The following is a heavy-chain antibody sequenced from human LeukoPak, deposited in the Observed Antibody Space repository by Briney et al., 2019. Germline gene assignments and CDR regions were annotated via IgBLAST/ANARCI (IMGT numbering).Heavy chain of an antibody. J-gene: IGHJ4*01. Sequence: ASVKVSCKASGYTXTSYFIHWVRQAPGQGLEWMGIINPSGGSTSYAQKFQGRVTVTRDTYTSTVYMELSSLRSEDTAVYYCARVSGSKEGAAFDYWGHGTLVTVSS. V-gene: IGHV1-46*01. CDR1: GYTXTSYF. CDR3: ARVSGSKEGAAFDY. CDR2: INPSGGST.